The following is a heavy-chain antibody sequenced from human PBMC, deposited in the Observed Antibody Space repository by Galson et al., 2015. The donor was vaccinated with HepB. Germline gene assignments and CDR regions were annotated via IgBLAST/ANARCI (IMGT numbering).Heavy chain of an antibody. V-gene: IGHV1-69*06. J-gene: IGHJ4*02. CDR1: GGTFSSYA. CDR2: IIPIFGTA. Sequence: SVKVSCKASGGTFSSYAISWVRQAPGQGLEWMGGIIPIFGTANYAQKFQGRVTITADKSTSTAYMELSSLRSEDTAVYYCARGRIFGVAYGSYYFDYWGQGTLVTVSS. D-gene: IGHD3-3*01. CDR3: ARGRIFGVAYGSYYFDY.